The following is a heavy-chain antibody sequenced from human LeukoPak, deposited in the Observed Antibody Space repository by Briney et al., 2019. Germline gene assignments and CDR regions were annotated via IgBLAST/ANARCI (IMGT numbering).Heavy chain of an antibody. Sequence: PGGSLRLSCAASGFTFGSYWMSWVRQAPGKGLEWVANIKQDGSEKYYVDSVKGRFTISRDNAKNSLYLQMNSLRAEDTAVYYCARAAAHYDILTGYSYYFDYWGQGTLVTVSS. V-gene: IGHV3-7*01. CDR1: GFTFGSYW. D-gene: IGHD3-9*01. CDR3: ARAAAHYDILTGYSYYFDY. J-gene: IGHJ4*02. CDR2: IKQDGSEK.